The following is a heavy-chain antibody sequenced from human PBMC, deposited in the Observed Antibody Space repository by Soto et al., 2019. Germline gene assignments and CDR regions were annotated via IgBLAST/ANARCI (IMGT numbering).Heavy chain of an antibody. D-gene: IGHD3-16*01. V-gene: IGHV2-5*02. CDR2: IYWDDDK. CDR1: GFSLSTSGVG. CDR3: AHRRIGGIQWNYGDFDY. J-gene: IGHJ4*02. Sequence: QITLKESGPTLVKPTQTLTLTCTFSGFSLSTSGVGVGWIRQPPGKALEGLVIIYWDDDKRYSPSLRSRLTISKDTTINQVVLIMTNVDPEDTATYFCAHRRIGGIQWNYGDFDYWGQGILVTVSS.